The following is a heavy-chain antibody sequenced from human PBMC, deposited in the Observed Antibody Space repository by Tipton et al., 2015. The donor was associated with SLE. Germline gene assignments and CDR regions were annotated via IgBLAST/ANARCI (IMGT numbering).Heavy chain of an antibody. CDR2: INHSGST. CDR3: ARQSWGTGKWELHFDY. CDR1: GGSISSYY. J-gene: IGHJ4*02. V-gene: IGHV4-34*01. D-gene: IGHD1-26*01. Sequence: TLSLTCTVSGGSISSYYWSWIRQPPGKGLEWIGEINHSGSTNYNPSLKSRVTISVDTSKNQFSLKLSSVTAADTAVYYCARQSWGTGKWELHFDYWGQGTLVTVSS.